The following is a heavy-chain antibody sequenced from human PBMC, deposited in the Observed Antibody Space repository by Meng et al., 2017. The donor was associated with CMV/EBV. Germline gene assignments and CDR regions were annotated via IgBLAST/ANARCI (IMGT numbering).Heavy chain of an antibody. Sequence: ASVKVSCKASGYTFTGYCMHWVRQAPGQGLEWMGWINPNSGGTNYAQKFQGRVTMTRDTSISTAYMELSRLRSDDTAVYYCARSSPSLPSGGGDSYDAFDIWGQGTMVTVSS. D-gene: IGHD2-21*01. V-gene: IGHV1-2*02. CDR1: GYTFTGYC. J-gene: IGHJ3*02. CDR3: ARSSPSLPSGGGDSYDAFDI. CDR2: INPNSGGT.